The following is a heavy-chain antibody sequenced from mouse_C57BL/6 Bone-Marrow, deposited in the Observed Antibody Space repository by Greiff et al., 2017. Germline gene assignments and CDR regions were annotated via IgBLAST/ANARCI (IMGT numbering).Heavy chain of an antibody. Sequence: QVQLKQPGAELVKPGASVKVSCKASGYTFTSYWMHWVKQRPGQGLEWIGRIHPSDSDTNYNQKFKGKATLTVDKSSSTAYMQLSSLTSEDSAVYYCAIGDTTALYFDYWGQGTTLTVSS. CDR3: AIGDTTALYFDY. V-gene: IGHV1-74*01. CDR2: IHPSDSDT. J-gene: IGHJ2*01. D-gene: IGHD1-2*01. CDR1: GYTFTSYW.